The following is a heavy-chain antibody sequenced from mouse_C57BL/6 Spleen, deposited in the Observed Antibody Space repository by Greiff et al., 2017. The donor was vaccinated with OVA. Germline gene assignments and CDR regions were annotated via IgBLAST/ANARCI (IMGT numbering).Heavy chain of an antibody. D-gene: IGHD2-2*01. Sequence: EVKLMESGGGLVKPGGSLKLSCAASGFTFSSYAMSWVRQTPEKRLEWVATISDGGSYTYYPDNVKGRFTISRDNAKNNLYLQMSHLKSEDTAMYYCARATMVTSPFDYWGQGTTLTVSS. CDR2: ISDGGSYT. CDR1: GFTFSSYA. CDR3: ARATMVTSPFDY. V-gene: IGHV5-4*03. J-gene: IGHJ2*01.